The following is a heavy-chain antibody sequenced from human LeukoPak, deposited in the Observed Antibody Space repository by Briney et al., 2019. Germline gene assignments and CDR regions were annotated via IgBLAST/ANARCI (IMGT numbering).Heavy chain of an antibody. J-gene: IGHJ4*02. D-gene: IGHD4-17*01. Sequence: HTGGSLRLSCAASGFTFSSFSMIWVRQAPGKGLEWVSVIYSGGSTYYADSVKGRFTISRDNSKNTLYLQMNSLRAEDTAVYYCAREDYGNFDYWGQGTLVTVSS. CDR3: AREDYGNFDY. CDR1: GFTFSSFS. V-gene: IGHV3-53*01. CDR2: IYSGGST.